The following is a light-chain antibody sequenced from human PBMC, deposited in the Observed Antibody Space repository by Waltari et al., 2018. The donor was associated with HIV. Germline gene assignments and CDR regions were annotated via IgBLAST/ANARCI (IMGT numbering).Light chain of an antibody. CDR2: RNN. CDR1: SSNIGRNY. Sequence: QSVLTQPPSASGTPGQRVTISCSGSSSNIGRNYVYWYQQLPRTAPKLLIHRNNQRPSGVPDRFSGCKSGTSVSLAISGLRSEDEADYYCAAWDDRLSGWVFGGGTKLTV. V-gene: IGLV1-47*01. CDR3: AAWDDRLSGWV. J-gene: IGLJ3*02.